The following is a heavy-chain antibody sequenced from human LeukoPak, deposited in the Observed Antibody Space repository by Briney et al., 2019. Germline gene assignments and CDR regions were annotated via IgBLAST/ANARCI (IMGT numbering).Heavy chain of an antibody. D-gene: IGHD6-19*01. CDR3: AKDKYSSGWFIDY. CDR2: IKQDGSEK. Sequence: GGSLRLSCAVSGITFSSFWMSWVRQAPGKGLEWVANIKQDGSEKYYVDSVKGRFTISRDNAKNSLYLQMNSLRAEDTALYYCAKDKYSSGWFIDYWGQGTLVTVSS. V-gene: IGHV3-7*03. CDR1: GITFSSFW. J-gene: IGHJ4*02.